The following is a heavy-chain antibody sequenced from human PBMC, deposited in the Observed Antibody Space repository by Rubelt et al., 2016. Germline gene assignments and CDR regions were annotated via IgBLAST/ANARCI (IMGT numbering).Heavy chain of an antibody. CDR1: GGSTSSSSYY. CDR3: AAAPDSSGYYGNFDY. D-gene: IGHD3-22*01. J-gene: IGHJ4*02. Sequence: QLQLQESGPGLVKPSETLSLTCTVSGGSTSSSSYYWGWIRQPPGKGLEWIGSIYYSGSTYYNPSLKSRVTISVDTSKNQSSLKLGSVTAADTAVYYCAAAPDSSGYYGNFDYWGQGTLVTVSS. CDR2: IYYSGST. V-gene: IGHV4-39*01.